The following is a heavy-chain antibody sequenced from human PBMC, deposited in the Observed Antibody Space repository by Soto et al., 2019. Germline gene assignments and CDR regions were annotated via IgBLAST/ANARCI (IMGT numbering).Heavy chain of an antibody. Sequence: PGGSLRLSCTTSGFSFASFAMTWVRQAPGKGLEWVATISGSDGKTYYADSVKGRFSISRDTSRNTLYLQMSSLRADDTAIYYCAKWSYLDYWGQGTRVTVSS. D-gene: IGHD3-3*01. J-gene: IGHJ4*02. CDR1: GFSFASFA. CDR3: AKWSYLDY. CDR2: ISGSDGKT. V-gene: IGHV3-23*01.